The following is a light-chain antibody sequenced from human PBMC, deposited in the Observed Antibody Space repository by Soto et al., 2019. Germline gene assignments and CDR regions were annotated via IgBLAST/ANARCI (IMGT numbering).Light chain of an antibody. CDR2: GAS. CDR1: QSVFSS. J-gene: IGKJ4*01. Sequence: EIVMTQSPATLSVSPGERATLSCRASQSVFSSLAWYQQRPGQAPRLLIYGASDRATGTPDRFSGSGSGTDFTLTISRLEPEDFAVYYCQQYADSPLTFGGGTKVDI. V-gene: IGKV3-20*01. CDR3: QQYADSPLT.